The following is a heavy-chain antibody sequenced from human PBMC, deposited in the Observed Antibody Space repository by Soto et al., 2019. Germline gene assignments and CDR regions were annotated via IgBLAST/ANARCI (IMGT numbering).Heavy chain of an antibody. V-gene: IGHV1-18*01. CDR1: GYTFTSYG. CDR3: ARAVGALGHWFDP. Sequence: QVQLEQSGAEVKKPGASVKVSCKASGYTFTSYGISWVRQAPGQGLEWMGRISAYNGNTNYAQKLQGRVTMTTDTFTSTAYMGLRSLRSADTAVYYCARAVGALGHWFDPWGQGTLVTVSS. CDR2: ISAYNGNT. J-gene: IGHJ5*02. D-gene: IGHD1-26*01.